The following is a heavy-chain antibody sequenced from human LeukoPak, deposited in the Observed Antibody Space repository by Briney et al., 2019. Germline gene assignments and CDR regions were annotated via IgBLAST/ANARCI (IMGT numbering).Heavy chain of an antibody. CDR1: GFXFSNAW. V-gene: IGHV3-15*01. D-gene: IGHD2-21*02. J-gene: IGHJ4*02. CDR3: TTESPSYCGGDCYTDY. Sequence: GGSLRLSCAASGFXFSNAWISWVRQAPGKGLEWVGRIKSKTDGGTTDYAAPVKGRFTISRDDSKNTLYLQMNSLKTEDTAVYYCTTESPSYCGGDCYTDYWGQGTLVTVSS. CDR2: IKSKTDGGTT.